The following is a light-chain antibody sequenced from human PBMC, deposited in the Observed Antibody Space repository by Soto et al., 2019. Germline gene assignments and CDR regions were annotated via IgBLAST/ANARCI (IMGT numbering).Light chain of an antibody. CDR1: QSISSY. J-gene: IGKJ5*01. Sequence: DIPMTQYPSSLSATLGYRFTITCLASQSISSYLNWYQQKPGKAPKLLIYAASSLQSGVPSRFSGSGSGTDFTLTISSLQPEDFATYYCQQSYSTPITFGQGRRLEFK. V-gene: IGKV1-39*01. CDR3: QQSYSTPIT. CDR2: AAS.